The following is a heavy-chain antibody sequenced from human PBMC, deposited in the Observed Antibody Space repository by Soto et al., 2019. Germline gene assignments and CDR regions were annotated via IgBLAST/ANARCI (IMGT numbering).Heavy chain of an antibody. CDR2: ISAYNGNT. CDR3: ARELGLGVVPAAIFDY. D-gene: IGHD2-2*01. V-gene: IGHV1-18*01. J-gene: IGHJ4*02. CDR1: GYTFTSYG. Sequence: ASVKVSCKASGYTFTSYGISWVRQAPGQGLEWMGWISAYNGNTNYAQKLQGRVTMTTDTSTSTAYMELRSLRSDDTAVYYCARELGLGVVPAAIFDYWGQGTLVTVSS.